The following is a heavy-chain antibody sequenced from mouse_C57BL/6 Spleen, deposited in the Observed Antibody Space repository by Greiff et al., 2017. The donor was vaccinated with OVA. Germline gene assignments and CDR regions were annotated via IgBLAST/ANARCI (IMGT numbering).Heavy chain of an antibody. V-gene: IGHV3-6*01. CDR1: GYSITSGYY. Sequence: VQLKESGPGLVKPSQSLSLTCSVTGYSITSGYYWNWIRQFPENKLEWMGYISYDGSNNYNPSLKNRISITRDTSKNQFFLKLNSVTTEDTATYYCARGGTLDYWGQGTTLTVSS. D-gene: IGHD3-3*01. J-gene: IGHJ2*01. CDR2: ISYDGSN. CDR3: ARGGTLDY.